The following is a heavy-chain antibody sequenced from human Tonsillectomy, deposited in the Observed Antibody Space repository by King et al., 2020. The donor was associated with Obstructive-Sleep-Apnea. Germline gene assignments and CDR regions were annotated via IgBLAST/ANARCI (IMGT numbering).Heavy chain of an antibody. CDR3: AKDRGITMVRGRIRGWGMDV. Sequence: VQLVESGGGVVQPGRSLRLSCAASGFTFSSYGMHWVRQAPGKGLEWVAVISYDGSNKYYADSVKGRFTISRDNSKNTLYLQMNSLRPEDTAVFYCAKDRGITMVRGRIRGWGMDVWGQGTTVTVSS. CDR2: ISYDGSNK. V-gene: IGHV3-30*18. CDR1: GFTFSSYG. D-gene: IGHD3-10*01. J-gene: IGHJ6*02.